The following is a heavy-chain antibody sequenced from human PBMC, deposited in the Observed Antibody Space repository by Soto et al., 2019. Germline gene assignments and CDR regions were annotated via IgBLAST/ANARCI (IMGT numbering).Heavy chain of an antibody. D-gene: IGHD3-10*01. Sequence: SETLSLTCTVSGGSISSSSYYWGWLRKPPGKGLEWIGSIYYSGSTYYNPSLKSRVTISVDTSKNQFSLKLSSVTAADTAVYYCARHLDGYYYGSGSPFDYWGQGTLVTVSS. J-gene: IGHJ4*02. V-gene: IGHV4-39*01. CDR3: ARHLDGYYYGSGSPFDY. CDR2: IYYSGST. CDR1: GGSISSSSYY.